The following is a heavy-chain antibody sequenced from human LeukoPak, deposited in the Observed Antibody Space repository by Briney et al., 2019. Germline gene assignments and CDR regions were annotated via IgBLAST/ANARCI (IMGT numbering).Heavy chain of an antibody. D-gene: IGHD3-10*01. CDR1: GYTFTGYY. V-gene: IGHV1-2*02. J-gene: IGHJ4*02. Sequence: ASVKVSCKASGYTFTGYYMHWVRQAPGQGLEWMGWINPNSGGTNYAQKFQGRVTMTRDTSISTAYMELSRLRSDDTAVYYCARDGNYYGSGSKKPSLSYWGQGTLVTVSS. CDR2: INPNSGGT. CDR3: ARDGNYYGSGSKKPSLSY.